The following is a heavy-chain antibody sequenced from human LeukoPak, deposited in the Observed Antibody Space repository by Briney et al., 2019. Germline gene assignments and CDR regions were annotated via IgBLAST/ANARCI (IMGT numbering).Heavy chain of an antibody. J-gene: IGHJ4*02. V-gene: IGHV3-48*01. D-gene: IGHD1-14*01. CDR3: AKDQEIKGTTLFYFDF. Sequence: GGSLRLSCAASGFTFSSYTMNWVRQPPGKGLEWVSNIGTSSTTIYYADSVKGRFTISRDNSKRTVFLQMNSLRVDDTAVYYCAKDQEIKGTTLFYFDFWGQGNQVTVSS. CDR2: IGTSSTTI. CDR1: GFTFSSYT.